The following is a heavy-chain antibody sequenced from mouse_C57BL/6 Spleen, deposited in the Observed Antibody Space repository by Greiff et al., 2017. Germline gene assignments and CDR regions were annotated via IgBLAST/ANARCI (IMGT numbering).Heavy chain of an antibody. CDR2: INPNNGGT. J-gene: IGHJ2*01. D-gene: IGHD1-1*01. Sequence: EVQLQQSGPELVKPGASVKISCKASGYTFTDYYMNWVKQSHGKSLEWIGDINPNNGGTSYNQKFKGKATLTVDKSSSTAYMELRSLTSEDSAVYYCARSYYGSSPGFDYWGQGTTLTVSS. CDR3: ARSYYGSSPGFDY. V-gene: IGHV1-26*01. CDR1: GYTFTDYY.